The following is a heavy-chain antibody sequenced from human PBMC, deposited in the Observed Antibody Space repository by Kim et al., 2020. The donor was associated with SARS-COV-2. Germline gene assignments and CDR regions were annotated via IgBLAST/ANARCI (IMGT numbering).Heavy chain of an antibody. V-gene: IGHV4-4*02. CDR1: CGSISSSNW. CDR2: IYHSGST. D-gene: IGHD2-15*01. J-gene: IGHJ3*02. Sequence: SETLSLTCAVSCGSISSSNWWSWVRQPPGKGLEWIGEIYHSGSTNSNPSLKSRVTISVDKSNNQFSLKLSSVTAADTSVYYCARVGWRTESDAFDIWGQGTMVTVSS. CDR3: ARVGWRTESDAFDI.